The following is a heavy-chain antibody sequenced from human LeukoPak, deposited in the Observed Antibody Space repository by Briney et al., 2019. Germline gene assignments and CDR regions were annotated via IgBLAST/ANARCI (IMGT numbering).Heavy chain of an antibody. Sequence: EASVKVPCKASGYTFTGYYMHWVRQAPGQGLEWMGWISAYNGNTNYAQKLQGRVTMTTDTSTSTAYMELRSLRSDDTAVYYCAREGPDHYFDYWGQGTLVTVSS. V-gene: IGHV1-18*04. CDR1: GYTFTGYY. CDR2: ISAYNGNT. CDR3: AREGPDHYFDY. J-gene: IGHJ4*02.